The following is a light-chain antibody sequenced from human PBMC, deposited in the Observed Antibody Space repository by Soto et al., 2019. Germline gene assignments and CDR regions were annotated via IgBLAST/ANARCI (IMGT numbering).Light chain of an antibody. V-gene: IGLV2-8*01. CDR2: EVV. J-gene: IGLJ1*01. Sequence: QSALTQPPSASGSPGQSVTISCTGTKNDIGVYDFVSWYQHHPGKAPRLIIYEVVQRPSGVPDRFSGSKSGSTASLTVSGLQAADEADYLCKSYAGSNTYVFGSGTKLTVL. CDR3: KSYAGSNTYV. CDR1: KNDIGVYDF.